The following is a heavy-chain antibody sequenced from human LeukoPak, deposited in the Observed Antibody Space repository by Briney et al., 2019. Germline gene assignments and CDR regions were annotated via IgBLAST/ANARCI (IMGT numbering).Heavy chain of an antibody. CDR3: AIGIRAARSRRDYYYMDV. Sequence: SETLSLTCAVYGGSFSGYYWSWVRQPPGKGLEWIGEINHSGSTNYNPSLKSRVTISVDPSKSQFSLKLSSVTAADTAVYYCAIGIRAARSRRDYYYMDVWGKGTTVTVS. V-gene: IGHV4-34*01. CDR1: GGSFSGYY. CDR2: INHSGST. D-gene: IGHD6-6*01. J-gene: IGHJ6*03.